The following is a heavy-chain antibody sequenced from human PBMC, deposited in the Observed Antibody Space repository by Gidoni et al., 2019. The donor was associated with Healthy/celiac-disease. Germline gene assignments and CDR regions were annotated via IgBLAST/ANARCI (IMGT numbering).Heavy chain of an antibody. D-gene: IGHD6-19*01. CDR1: GFTFSSYW. J-gene: IGHJ4*02. V-gene: IGHV3-7*04. CDR3: AREQWLVQYYFDY. CDR2: IKQDGSEK. Sequence: EVQLVESGGGLVQPGGSLRLSCAASGFTFSSYWMSWVRQAPGKGLEWVANIKQDGSEKYYVDSVKGRFTISRDNAKNSLYLQMNSLRAEDTAVYYCAREQWLVQYYFDYWGQGTLVTVSS.